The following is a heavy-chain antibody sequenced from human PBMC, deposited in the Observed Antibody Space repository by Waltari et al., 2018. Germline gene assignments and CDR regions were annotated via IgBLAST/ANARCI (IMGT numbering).Heavy chain of an antibody. CDR1: GFTASLHY. J-gene: IGHJ6*02. D-gene: IGHD4-17*01. CDR2: SYGGGST. V-gene: IGHV3-53*01. CDR3: ARHINDYGDYVAGMDV. Sequence: EVQLVESGGGLIQPRGSLRLSCAASGFTASLHYMSCVRQATGKGLEWVSVSYGGGSTYYADSVKGRFTISRDNSKNTLYLQMNSLRAEDTAVYYCARHINDYGDYVAGMDVWGQGTTVTVSS.